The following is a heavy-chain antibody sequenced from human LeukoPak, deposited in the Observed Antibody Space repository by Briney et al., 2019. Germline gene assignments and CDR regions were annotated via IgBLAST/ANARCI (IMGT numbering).Heavy chain of an antibody. V-gene: IGHV1-18*01. Sequence: ASVKVSCKASGYTFTSYGISWVRQAPGQGLEWMGWITAYNDNTNYAQKLQGRVTMTTDTSTRTAYMELRSLRSDDTAVYYCARALLWFGEPSHIDYWGQGTLVTVSS. CDR1: GYTFTSYG. D-gene: IGHD3-10*01. CDR2: ITAYNDNT. J-gene: IGHJ4*02. CDR3: ARALLWFGEPSHIDY.